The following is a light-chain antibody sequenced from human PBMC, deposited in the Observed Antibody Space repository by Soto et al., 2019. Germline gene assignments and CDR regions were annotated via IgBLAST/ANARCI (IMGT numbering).Light chain of an antibody. CDR2: DAS. J-gene: IGKJ2*01. Sequence: DIQLTQSPSSLSASVGDKVTMTCRASDSIRSYLNWVQQKPGKAPKLLIYDASSLQTGVPSRFSGSGSGTDFSLTISSLQPDDFAVYYCQQYIDWPPYTFGQGTKVDIK. CDR1: DSIRSY. CDR3: QQYIDWPPYT. V-gene: IGKV1-39*01.